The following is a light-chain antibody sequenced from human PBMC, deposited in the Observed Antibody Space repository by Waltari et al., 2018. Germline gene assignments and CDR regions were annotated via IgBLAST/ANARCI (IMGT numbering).Light chain of an antibody. J-gene: IGKJ2*01. CDR2: WAS. CDR3: QQCYTFPYT. CDR1: QSVVFSSNNKNY. V-gene: IGKV4-1*01. Sequence: DIVLTQSPDSLAVSLGERATINCKSSQSVVFSSNNKNYLAWYQQKPGQPPKLLITWASTRESGVPDRFSGSGSETDFTLTISSLQAEDVAVYYGQQCYTFPYTFGQGTKLEIK.